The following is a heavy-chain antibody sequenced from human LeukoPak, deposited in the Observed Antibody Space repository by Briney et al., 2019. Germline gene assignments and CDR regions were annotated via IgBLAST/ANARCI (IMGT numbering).Heavy chain of an antibody. CDR2: INHSGST. V-gene: IGHV4-34*01. CDR3: ARWGSVASSGYLDAFDI. CDR1: GGSFSGYY. Sequence: PSETLSLTCAVYGGSFSGYYWSWIRQPPGEGLEWIGEINHSGSTNYNPSLKSRVTISVDTSKNQFSLKLSSVTAADTAVYYCARWGSVASSGYLDAFDIWGQGTMVTVSS. J-gene: IGHJ3*02. D-gene: IGHD3-22*01.